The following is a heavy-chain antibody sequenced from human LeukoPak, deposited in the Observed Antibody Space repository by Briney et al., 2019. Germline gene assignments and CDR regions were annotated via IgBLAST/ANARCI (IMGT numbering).Heavy chain of an antibody. V-gene: IGHV3-23*01. D-gene: IGHD3-22*01. CDR1: GFTFSSYT. CDR3: ARENPIGYDSSGYFNY. J-gene: IGHJ4*02. Sequence: GGSLRLSCAASGFTFSSYTMSWVRQAPGKGLEWVSTITTSDGNTYYADSVKGRFTVSRDNSKNTLYLQMNSLRAEDTAVYYCARENPIGYDSSGYFNYWGQGTLVTVSS. CDR2: ITTSDGNT.